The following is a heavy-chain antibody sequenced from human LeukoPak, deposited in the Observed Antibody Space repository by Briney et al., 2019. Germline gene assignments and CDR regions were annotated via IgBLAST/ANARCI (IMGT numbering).Heavy chain of an antibody. J-gene: IGHJ4*02. V-gene: IGHV3-48*03. Sequence: GGSLRLSCAASGFIFSSYEMNWVRQAPGKGLEWVSYISSHARTTYNADSVKGRFTISRDNAKNTLYLQMDSLRAEDTAVYYCARVAPRIFYFDYWGQGTLVTVSS. CDR1: GFIFSSYE. CDR3: ARVAPRIFYFDY. D-gene: IGHD3-3*02. CDR2: ISSHARTT.